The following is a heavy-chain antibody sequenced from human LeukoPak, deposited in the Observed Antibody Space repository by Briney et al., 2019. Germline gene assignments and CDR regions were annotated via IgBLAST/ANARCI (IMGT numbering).Heavy chain of an antibody. CDR2: ISYDGSNK. CDR1: GFTFSSYA. Sequence: GGSLRLSCAASGFTFSSYAMHWVRQAPGKGLEWGAVISYDGSNKYYADSVKGRFTISRDNSKNTLYLQMNSLRAEDTAVYSCARDYGEGSFDYWGQGTLVTVSS. J-gene: IGHJ4*02. CDR3: ARDYGEGSFDY. V-gene: IGHV3-30*01. D-gene: IGHD3-10*01.